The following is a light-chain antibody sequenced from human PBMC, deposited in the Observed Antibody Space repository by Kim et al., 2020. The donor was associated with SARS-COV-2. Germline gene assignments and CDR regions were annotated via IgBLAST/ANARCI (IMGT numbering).Light chain of an antibody. CDR3: AAWDDSLNGWV. CDR1: SSNTGSNT. Sequence: GQRVTISCSVRSSNTGSNTVNWYQQLPGTAPKLLIYSNNQRTSGVPDRFSGSKSGTSASLAISGLQSEDEADYSCAAWDDSLNGWVFRGGTQPTVL. J-gene: IGLJ3*02. V-gene: IGLV1-44*01. CDR2: SNN.